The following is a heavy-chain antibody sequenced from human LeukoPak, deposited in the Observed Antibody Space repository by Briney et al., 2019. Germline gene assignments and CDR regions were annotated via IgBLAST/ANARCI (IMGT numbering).Heavy chain of an antibody. J-gene: IGHJ4*02. Sequence: SETLSPTRAVYGGSFSGFYWGWIRQPPGEGLEWVGGINHSGSTDYNPSLKSRVTISVDTSKNQFSLKLSSVTAADTAVYYCARKRAPSSIAARPFDYWGQGTLVTVSS. CDR3: ARKRAPSSIAARPFDY. CDR2: INHSGST. V-gene: IGHV4-34*01. CDR1: GGSFSGFY. D-gene: IGHD6-6*01.